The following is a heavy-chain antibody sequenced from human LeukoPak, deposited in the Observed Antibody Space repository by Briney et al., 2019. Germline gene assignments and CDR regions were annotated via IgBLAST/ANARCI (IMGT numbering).Heavy chain of an antibody. J-gene: IGHJ5*02. Sequence: TGGSLRLSCAASGFTFSSYSMNWVRQAPGKGLEWVSSISSSSSYIYYADSVKGRFTISRDNAKNSLYLQMNSLRAEDTAVYYCARDHVVVPAQTWFDPWGQGTLVTVSS. D-gene: IGHD2-2*01. CDR1: GFTFSSYS. V-gene: IGHV3-21*01. CDR3: ARDHVVVPAQTWFDP. CDR2: ISSSSSYI.